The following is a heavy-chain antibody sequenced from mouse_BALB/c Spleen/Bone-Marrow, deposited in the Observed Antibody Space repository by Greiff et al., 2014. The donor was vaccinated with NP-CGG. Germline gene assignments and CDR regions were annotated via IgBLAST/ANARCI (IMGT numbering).Heavy chain of an antibody. D-gene: IGHD1-1*01. J-gene: IGHJ3*01. CDR1: GYTFTSYW. V-gene: IGHV1S41*01. Sequence: DLVKPGASVKLSCKASGYTFTSYWINWIKQRPGQGLEWIGRIPPGSGTTYYNEMFKGKATLTVDTSSTTAYIQLSSLSSEDYAVYFCARGSYYYGSSSPWFAYWGQGTLVTVSA. CDR2: IPPGSGTT. CDR3: ARGSYYYGSSSPWFAY.